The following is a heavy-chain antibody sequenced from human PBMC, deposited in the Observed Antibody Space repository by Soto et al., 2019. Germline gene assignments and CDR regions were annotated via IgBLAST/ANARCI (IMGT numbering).Heavy chain of an antibody. CDR1: GFTFSSNA. CDR3: ARDSILSGTTRPPPLDY. J-gene: IGHJ4*02. V-gene: IGHV3-30-3*01. CDR2: MSYDGSNE. Sequence: QVQLVASGGGVVQPGRSLRLSCAASGFTFSSNAMHWVRQAPGKGLEWVAVMSYDGSNEYYADSVKGRFTISRDNSKNTLYLQMNSLRAEDTAVYYCARDSILSGTTRPPPLDYWGQGTLVTVSS. D-gene: IGHD4-17*01.